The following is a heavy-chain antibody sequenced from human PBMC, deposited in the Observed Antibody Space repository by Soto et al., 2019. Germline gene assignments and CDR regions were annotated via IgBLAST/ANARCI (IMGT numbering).Heavy chain of an antibody. CDR3: AIPPNYCSSTSCPPNWFDP. Sequence: QVQLVQSGAEVKKPGSSVKVSCKASGGTFSSYTISWVRQAPGQGLEWMGRIIPILGIANYAQKFQGRVTITADKSTSTAYMELSSLRSEDTAVHYCAIPPNYCSSTSCPPNWFDPWGQGTLVTVSS. J-gene: IGHJ5*02. V-gene: IGHV1-69*02. D-gene: IGHD2-2*01. CDR2: IIPILGIA. CDR1: GGTFSSYT.